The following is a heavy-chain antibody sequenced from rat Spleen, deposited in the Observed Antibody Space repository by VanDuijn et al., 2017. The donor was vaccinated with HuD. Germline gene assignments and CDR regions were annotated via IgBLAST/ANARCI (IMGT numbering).Heavy chain of an antibody. CDR3: IRTYGRYTSQWFAY. D-gene: IGHD1-11*01. J-gene: IGHJ3*01. V-gene: IGHV2-13*01. CDR1: GFSLISYE. Sequence: QVQLKESGPGLVQSSQTLSGKSNVSGFSLISYEGQGIRQPPGKGLEWMGGIWGDGSTNYNSAHKSRLSISRDTSKSQVFLKMHTLQTEDTAIYCCIRTYGRYTSQWFAYSGHGTLVTVSS. CDR2: IWGDGST.